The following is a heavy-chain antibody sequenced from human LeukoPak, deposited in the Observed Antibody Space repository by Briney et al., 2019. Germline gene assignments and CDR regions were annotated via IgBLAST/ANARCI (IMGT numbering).Heavy chain of an antibody. CDR1: GFSFDDYS. CDR2: ISWDGTRT. J-gene: IGHJ3*02. V-gene: IGHV3-43*01. CDR3: AKVLYRVDAFDI. Sequence: GGSLRLSCAASGFSFDDYSMHWVRQGPGKSLEWVSVISWDGTRTYYADSVKGRFTISRDNAKNSLYLQMNSLRAEDTALYYCAKVLYRVDAFDIWGQGTMVTVSS. D-gene: IGHD1-14*01.